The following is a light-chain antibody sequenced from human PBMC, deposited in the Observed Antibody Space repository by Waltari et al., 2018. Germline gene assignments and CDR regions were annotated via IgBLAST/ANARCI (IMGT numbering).Light chain of an antibody. CDR2: DTS. V-gene: IGKV3-11*01. CDR1: QNVNNF. J-gene: IGKJ4*01. CDR3: QQRHSWPLT. Sequence: ETVLKQSPVTLSLSPGERATLSCRASQNVNNFLAWYQQKPGQAPRLLIYDTSNRATGIPARFSGSGSGTDFTLTISSLEPEDFAVYYCQQRHSWPLTFGGGTKVEIK.